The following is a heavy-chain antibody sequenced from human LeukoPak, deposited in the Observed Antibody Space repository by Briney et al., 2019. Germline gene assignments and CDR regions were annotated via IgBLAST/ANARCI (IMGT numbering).Heavy chain of an antibody. J-gene: IGHJ5*02. CDR3: VRDKIAAAGGGA. V-gene: IGHV1-2*02. CDR2: IHPYSGGT. CDR1: GYIFSDYH. D-gene: IGHD6-25*01. Sequence: ASVKASCKASGYIFSDYHMHWVRQVPGQGPEWMGWIHPYSGGTNYAQKFQGRLSMTRDMSISTAYMELNTLTSDDTAVYFCVRDKIAAAGGGAWGQGTLVTVSS.